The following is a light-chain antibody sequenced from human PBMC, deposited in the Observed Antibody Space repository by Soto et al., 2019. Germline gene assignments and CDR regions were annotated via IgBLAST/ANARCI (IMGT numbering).Light chain of an antibody. CDR3: QKYNSALT. Sequence: DIQMTQSPSSLSASVGDRVTITCRASQGISNYLAWYQQKPGKVPKLLIYAASTLQSGVPSRFSGSGSGKDFTLTISSLQPEDVATYYCQKYNSALTFGGGTKVEIK. J-gene: IGKJ4*01. CDR1: QGISNY. V-gene: IGKV1-27*01. CDR2: AAS.